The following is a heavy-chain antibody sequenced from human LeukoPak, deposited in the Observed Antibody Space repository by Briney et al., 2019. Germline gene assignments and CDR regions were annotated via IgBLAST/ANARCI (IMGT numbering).Heavy chain of an antibody. D-gene: IGHD1-7*01. CDR1: GFTVSGNY. CDR2: IYSGGST. Sequence: GGSLRLSCAASGFTVSGNYMSWVRQAPGKGLEWVSLIYSGGSTYYADSVKGRFTISRDNSKNTLYLQMNNLRAEDTAMYYCARDPGTGTGWFDPWGQGTLVTVSS. J-gene: IGHJ5*02. V-gene: IGHV3-53*01. CDR3: ARDPGTGTGWFDP.